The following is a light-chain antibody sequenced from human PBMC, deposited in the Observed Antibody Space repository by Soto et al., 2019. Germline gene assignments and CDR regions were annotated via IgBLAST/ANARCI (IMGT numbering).Light chain of an antibody. J-gene: IGLJ1*01. CDR2: DVS. Sequence: QSVLTQPASVSGSPGQSITISCVGTSGDIGEYNYVSWYQQHPGKVPKVIIYDVSNRPSGVSYRFSGTKSGNTASLTVSGLQAEDEADYYCSSYTSSNTYVFGAGTKVTVL. V-gene: IGLV2-14*01. CDR3: SSYTSSNTYV. CDR1: SGDIGEYNY.